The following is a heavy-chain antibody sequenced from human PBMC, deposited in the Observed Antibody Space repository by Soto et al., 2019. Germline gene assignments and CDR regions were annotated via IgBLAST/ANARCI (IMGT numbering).Heavy chain of an antibody. CDR1: GFTFSSYS. V-gene: IGHV3-30-3*02. J-gene: IGHJ5*02. D-gene: IGHD2-21*02. Sequence: QVQLVESGGGVVQRGGSLRPSCAAPGFTFSSYSMNWVRQTPGKGLEWVAVISYDGNRIYYADSVKSRFTISRDNAKNTMFLQMSGLRPEDTAVYYCARGLVVTAKGWFDLWGQGTQVTVSS. CDR3: ARGLVVTAKGWFDL. CDR2: ISYDGNRI.